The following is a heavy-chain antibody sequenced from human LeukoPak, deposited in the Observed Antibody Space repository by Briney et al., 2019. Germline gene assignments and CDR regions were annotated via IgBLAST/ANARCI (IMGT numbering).Heavy chain of an antibody. CDR2: ISYDGSNK. Sequence: GSLRLSCAASGFTFSSYGMHWVRQAPGKGLEWVAVISYDGSNKYYADSVKGRFTISRDNYKNTLYLQMNSLRAEDTAVYYCAKDLLRYCSGGSCYSGWFDPWGQGTLVTVSS. J-gene: IGHJ5*02. V-gene: IGHV3-30*18. CDR1: GFTFSSYG. D-gene: IGHD2-15*01. CDR3: AKDLLRYCSGGSCYSGWFDP.